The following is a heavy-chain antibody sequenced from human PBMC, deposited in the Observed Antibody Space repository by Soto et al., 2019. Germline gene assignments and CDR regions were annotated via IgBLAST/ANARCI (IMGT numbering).Heavy chain of an antibody. CDR1: GGTFSKYA. J-gene: IGHJ4*02. CDR3: ARGWETVGATTAFAY. D-gene: IGHD1-26*01. V-gene: IGHV1-69*06. CDR2: INPIFGTA. Sequence: QVQLVQSGAEVKKPGSSVKVSCQASGGTFSKYAINWVRQAPGRGLEWVGGINPIFGTAAYAQNFQDRVTITADKSTTTAYMEVSSLGSDDTAVYYCARGWETVGATTAFAYWGQGTLVTVSS.